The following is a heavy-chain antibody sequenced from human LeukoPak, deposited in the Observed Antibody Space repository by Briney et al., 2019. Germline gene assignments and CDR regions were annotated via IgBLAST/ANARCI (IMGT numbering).Heavy chain of an antibody. J-gene: IGHJ4*02. V-gene: IGHV3-23*01. Sequence: HPGGSLRLSCAASGFTFSSYAMSWVRQAPGEGLEWVSAISGSGGSTYYADSVKGRFTISRDNSKNTLYLQMNSLRAEDTAVYYCAKDLAIYDSIYFDYWGQGTLVTVSS. CDR1: GFTFSSYA. CDR3: AKDLAIYDSIYFDY. D-gene: IGHD3-22*01. CDR2: ISGSGGST.